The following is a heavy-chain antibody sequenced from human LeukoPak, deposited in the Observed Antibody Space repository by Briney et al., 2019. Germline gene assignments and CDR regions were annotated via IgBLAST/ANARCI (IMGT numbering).Heavy chain of an antibody. D-gene: IGHD4-11*01. CDR2: IYWNDDK. CDR1: GFSLSTSGVG. Sequence: KASGPTLVNPTQTLTLTCTFSGFSLSTSGVGVGWIRQPPGKALEWLALIYWNDDKRYSPSLKSRLTITTDTSTNQVVLTMTNMDPVDTATYYCAHRQLDDYSNYYFDYWGQGTLVTVSS. CDR3: AHRQLDDYSNYYFDY. V-gene: IGHV2-5*01. J-gene: IGHJ4*02.